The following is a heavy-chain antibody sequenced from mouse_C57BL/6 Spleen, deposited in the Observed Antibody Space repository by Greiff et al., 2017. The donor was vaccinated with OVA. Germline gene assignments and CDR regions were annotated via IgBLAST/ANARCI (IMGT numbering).Heavy chain of an antibody. CDR1: GFSFNTYA. CDR2: IRSKSNNYAT. Sequence: DVKLVESGGGLVQPKGSLKLSCAASGFSFNTYAMNWVRQAPGQGLEWVARIRSKSNNYATYYADSVKDRFTISRDDSESMLYLQMNNLKTEDTAMYYCVRRGYYGSSPYYAMDYWGQGTSVTVSS. J-gene: IGHJ4*01. V-gene: IGHV10-1*01. D-gene: IGHD1-1*01. CDR3: VRRGYYGSSPYYAMDY.